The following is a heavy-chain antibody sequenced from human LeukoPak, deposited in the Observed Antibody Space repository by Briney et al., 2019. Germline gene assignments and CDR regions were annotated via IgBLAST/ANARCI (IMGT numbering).Heavy chain of an antibody. V-gene: IGHV3-21*01. CDR3: ARARAVVVPLGSRGYFFDY. CDR1: GFTFSDYS. D-gene: IGHD2-2*01. CDR2: ITSTSSYI. J-gene: IGHJ4*02. Sequence: PGGSLRLSCVASGFTFSDYSMNWVRQAPGKGLEWVSSITSTSSYIHYADSVKGRFTISRDNAKNSLYLQMNSLRAEDTALYYCARARAVVVPLGSRGYFFDYWGQGTLVTVSS.